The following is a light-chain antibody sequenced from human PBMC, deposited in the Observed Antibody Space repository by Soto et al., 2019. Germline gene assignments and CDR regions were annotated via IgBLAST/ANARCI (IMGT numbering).Light chain of an antibody. J-gene: IGLJ3*02. CDR2: EVT. Sequence: QSVLTQPPSASGSPGQSVTISCTGTSSDVGAYNYVSWYQQHAGKAPKLVIYEVTKRPSGVPDRFSGSKSANTASLTVSGLQAEDEADYFCRSFGSSNPWVFGGGTKVTVL. V-gene: IGLV2-8*01. CDR1: SSDVGAYNY. CDR3: RSFGSSNPWV.